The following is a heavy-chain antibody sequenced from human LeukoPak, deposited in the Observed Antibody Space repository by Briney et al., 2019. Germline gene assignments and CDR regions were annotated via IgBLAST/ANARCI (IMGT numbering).Heavy chain of an antibody. CDR1: GGSISSSSYY. CDR3: AGPDSSGSDY. V-gene: IGHV4-39*07. Sequence: SSETLSLTCTVSGGSISSSSYYWGWIRQPPGKGLEWIGSIYYSGSTYYNPSLKSRVTISVDTSKNQFSLKLSSVTAADTAVYYCAGPDSSGSDYWGQGTLVTVSS. J-gene: IGHJ4*02. D-gene: IGHD3-22*01. CDR2: IYYSGST.